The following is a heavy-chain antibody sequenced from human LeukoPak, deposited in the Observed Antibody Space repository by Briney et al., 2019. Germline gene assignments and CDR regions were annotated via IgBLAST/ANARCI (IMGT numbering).Heavy chain of an antibody. CDR2: IYSDGNT. D-gene: IGHD6-13*01. CDR3: ASSSWDD. CDR1: GFTVSSKY. J-gene: IGHJ4*02. V-gene: IGHV3-66*01. Sequence: GGSLRLSCAASGFTVSSKYMSWVRRLPGTGREWVSVIYSDGNTYYADSVKGRFTISRDNSKNTVYLQMNSLRAEDTAVYYCASSSWDDWGQGTLVTVSS.